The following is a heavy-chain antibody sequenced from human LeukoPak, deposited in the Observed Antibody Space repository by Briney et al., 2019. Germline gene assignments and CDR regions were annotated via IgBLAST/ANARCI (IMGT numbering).Heavy chain of an antibody. CDR3: ARSRAFNSGAFDP. J-gene: IGHJ5*02. Sequence: PETLSLTCTVSGASVSSASYRSWIRPPPGKGVEWIAHIYNGVNTNYNPSLKSRVTISVDTSKSQFSLRLNSVTAADTAVYYCARSRAFNSGAFDPWGQGSLVTVSS. D-gene: IGHD1-26*01. V-gene: IGHV4-61*01. CDR1: GASVSSASY. CDR2: IYNGVNT.